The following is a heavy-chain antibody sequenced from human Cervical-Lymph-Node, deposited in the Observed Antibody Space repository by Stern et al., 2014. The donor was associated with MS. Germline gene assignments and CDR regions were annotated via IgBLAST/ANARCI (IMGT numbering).Heavy chain of an antibody. V-gene: IGHV5-51*03. CDR3: ARRGHGYMGIDY. D-gene: IGHD5-24*01. CDR1: GYKFTNNW. Sequence: VQLVESGAEVKKPGESLRISCEVSGYKFTNNWIGWGRQMPGKGLEWMGIIYPGDSEPRSSPSFQGQVAILVDKSNTTAYLQWSSLKASDTALYYCARRGHGYMGIDYWGQGTPVTVSS. J-gene: IGHJ4*02. CDR2: IYPGDSEP.